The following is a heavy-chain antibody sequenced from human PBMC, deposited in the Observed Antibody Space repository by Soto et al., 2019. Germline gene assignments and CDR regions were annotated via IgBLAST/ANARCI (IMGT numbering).Heavy chain of an antibody. Sequence: SGPTLVNPTQTLTLTCSFSGFSLNTTKVAVGWIRQPPGKALEWLGFIYWEDQRRYSPSLDDRVTITEDTSKKQVVLTMTNVDPVDTATYFCARTFTATAFLGEFFDSRGQGPFFTVS. CDR1: GFSLNTTKVA. D-gene: IGHD3-10*01. CDR2: IYWEDQR. CDR3: ARTFTATAFLGEFFDS. V-gene: IGHV2-5*02. J-gene: IGHJ4*02.